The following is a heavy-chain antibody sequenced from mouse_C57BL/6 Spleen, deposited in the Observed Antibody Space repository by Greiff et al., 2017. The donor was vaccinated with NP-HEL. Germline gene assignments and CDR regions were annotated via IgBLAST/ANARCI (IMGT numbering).Heavy chain of an antibody. Sequence: EVKLVESGGGLVQPGGSLSLSCAASGFTFTDYYMSWVRQPPGKALEWLGFIRNKANGYTTEYSSSVKGRFTISRDNSQSILYLQMNALRAEDSATYYCARVLLGRYFDVWGTGTTVTVSS. J-gene: IGHJ1*03. CDR3: ARVLLGRYFDV. D-gene: IGHD4-1*01. CDR1: GFTFTDYY. CDR2: IRNKANGYTT. V-gene: IGHV7-3*01.